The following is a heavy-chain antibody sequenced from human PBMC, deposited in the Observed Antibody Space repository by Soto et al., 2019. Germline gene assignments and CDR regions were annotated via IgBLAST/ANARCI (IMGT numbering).Heavy chain of an antibody. Sequence: EAQLLESGGGLVQPGGSLRLSRVASGFTFNYYDVSWVRRAPGKGLEWVSTISDTGGDTYYGDSVKGRFSISRDKSRSTVFLQMHSLTVDDTALYYCATSSERLSMATLGGLIPLGFDYWGQGILVTVSS. D-gene: IGHD3-16*02. CDR2: ISDTGGDT. CDR3: ATSSERLSMATLGGLIPLGFDY. CDR1: GFTFNYYD. V-gene: IGHV3-23*01. J-gene: IGHJ4*02.